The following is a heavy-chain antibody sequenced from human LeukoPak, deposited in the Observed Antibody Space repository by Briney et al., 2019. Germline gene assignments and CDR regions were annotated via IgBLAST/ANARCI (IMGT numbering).Heavy chain of an antibody. CDR1: GFTFSDYY. CDR2: TSSSGRTI. Sequence: PGGSLRLSCAASGFTFSDYYMSWIRQAPGKGLEWVSYTSSSGRTIYYADSVKGRFTISRDNAKNSLYLQMNSLRAEDTAVYYCARDRTYYYGSRSYYFDFWGQGTLVTVSS. J-gene: IGHJ4*02. CDR3: ARDRTYYYGSRSYYFDF. V-gene: IGHV3-11*01. D-gene: IGHD3-10*01.